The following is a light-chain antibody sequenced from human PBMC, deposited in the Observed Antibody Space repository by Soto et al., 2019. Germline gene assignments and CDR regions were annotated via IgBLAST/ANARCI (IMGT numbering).Light chain of an antibody. J-gene: IGKJ5*01. CDR3: QYYGNSRIT. Sequence: EGVLTQAKATLSLSPGERATVSCRASHNVSSYLVWYQQKPGQAPRLLIYAASSGATGIPDRFSGSGSETDFTLTINRLEPEDFAVYYCQYYGNSRITFGQGTRLEIK. CDR1: HNVSSY. V-gene: IGKV3-20*01. CDR2: AAS.